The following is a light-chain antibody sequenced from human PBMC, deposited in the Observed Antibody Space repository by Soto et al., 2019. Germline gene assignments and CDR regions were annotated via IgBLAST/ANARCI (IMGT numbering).Light chain of an antibody. Sequence: QSVLSQPHSASGTPGQRVIISCSGSNSNIGRNTVNWYQLLPGTAPKLLIYTNNQRPSGVPDRFSASKSGTSASLAISGLQSEDEADYYCAAWDASLKGPVFGGGTKLTVL. V-gene: IGLV1-44*01. CDR1: NSNIGRNT. J-gene: IGLJ2*01. CDR3: AAWDASLKGPV. CDR2: TNN.